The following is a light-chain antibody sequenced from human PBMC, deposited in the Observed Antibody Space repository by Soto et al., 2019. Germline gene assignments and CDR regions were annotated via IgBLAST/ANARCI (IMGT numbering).Light chain of an antibody. Sequence: QAVVTQPPSVSGAPGQRVTISCTGSSSNIGAGYDVHWYQQRPGTAPKLLIFGNINRPSGVPDRFSGSKSCTSASLAITGLQAEDEGDYYCQSYDSTLSARYVFGTGTKVTVL. V-gene: IGLV1-40*01. J-gene: IGLJ1*01. CDR2: GNI. CDR3: QSYDSTLSARYV. CDR1: SSNIGAGYD.